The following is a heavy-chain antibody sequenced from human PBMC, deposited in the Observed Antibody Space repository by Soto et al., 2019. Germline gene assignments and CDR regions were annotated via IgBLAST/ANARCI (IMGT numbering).Heavy chain of an antibody. D-gene: IGHD2-2*01. CDR3: ARKEKGRYCRSTSCLLDI. Sequence: QVQLVQSGAEVKKPGSSVKVSCKASGGTFSSYTISWVRQAPGQGLEWMGRIIPILGIANYAQKFQGRVTITADKSTSTAYMELSSLRSEDTAVYYCARKEKGRYCRSTSCLLDIWGQGTMVTVSS. CDR1: GGTFSSYT. CDR2: IIPILGIA. J-gene: IGHJ3*02. V-gene: IGHV1-69*02.